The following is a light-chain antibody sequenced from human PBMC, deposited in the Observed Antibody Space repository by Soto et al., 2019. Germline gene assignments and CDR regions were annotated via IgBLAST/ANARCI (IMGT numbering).Light chain of an antibody. CDR3: SSYSSGSTLVL. CDR1: DSDIGSYNF. Sequence: QSALTQPASVSGSPVQSITISCTGSDSDIGSYNFVSWFQQHSGQVPKLIIYEVTNRPSGVSDRFSGSKSGRTASLTISGLQAGDEADYYCSSYSSGSTLVLFGGGTKLTVL. J-gene: IGLJ2*01. CDR2: EVT. V-gene: IGLV2-14*01.